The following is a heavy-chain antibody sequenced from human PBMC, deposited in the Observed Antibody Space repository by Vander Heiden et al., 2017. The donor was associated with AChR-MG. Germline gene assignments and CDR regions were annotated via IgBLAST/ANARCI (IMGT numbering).Heavy chain of an antibody. D-gene: IGHD1-7*01. CDR3: ARDRRLELGWFDP. Sequence: QVQLVQSGAEVKKPESSVKVSCKASGGTFSSDVFSWVRQAPGQGLEWMGGIIPIFGTANYAQKFQGRGTITADKSTSTAYLELSSLRSEDTAVYYCARDRRLELGWFDPWGQGTLVTVSS. CDR1: GGTFSSDV. V-gene: IGHV1-69*06. J-gene: IGHJ5*02. CDR2: IIPIFGTA.